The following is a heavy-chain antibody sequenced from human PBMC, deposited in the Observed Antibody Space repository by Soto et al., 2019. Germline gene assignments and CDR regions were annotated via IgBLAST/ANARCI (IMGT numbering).Heavy chain of an antibody. CDR3: ARYGSSHSIEGDLYYYGMDV. V-gene: IGHV3-48*03. Sequence: RQAPGKGLDWVSYISSSGSTIYYADSVKGRFTISRDNAKNSLYLQMNSPRAEDTAVYYCARYGSSHSIEGDLYYYGMDVWGQGTTVTVSS. D-gene: IGHD2-2*01. CDR2: ISSSGSTI. J-gene: IGHJ6*02.